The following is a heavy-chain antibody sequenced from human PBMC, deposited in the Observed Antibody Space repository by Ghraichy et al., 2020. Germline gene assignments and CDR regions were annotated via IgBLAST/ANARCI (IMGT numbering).Heavy chain of an antibody. CDR1: GGSISSSNSY. J-gene: IGHJ4*02. Sequence: SETLSLTCTVSGGSISSSNSYWGWIRQPPGKGLEWIGGIYYTGDTDYNPSLESRVTMSVDTSKSQFSLKLSSVTAADTAVYYCARRTYGDLLQEKTNFFDYWGQGTLVIVSS. CDR2: IYYTGDT. V-gene: IGHV4-39*01. CDR3: ARRTYGDLLQEKTNFFDY. D-gene: IGHD4-17*01.